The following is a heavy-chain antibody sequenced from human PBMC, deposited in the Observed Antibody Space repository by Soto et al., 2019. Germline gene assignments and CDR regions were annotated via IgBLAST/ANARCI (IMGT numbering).Heavy chain of an antibody. CDR1: GFMFSSDW. J-gene: IGHJ4*02. CDR3: ARRNGDSGRLDS. D-gene: IGHD4-17*01. Sequence: GGSLRLSCAASGFMFSSDWMHWVRQAPGKGLVWVSRINTDGSDTSYADSVKGRFTMTRDTSIRTAYMERSGLTSEDTAVYYCARRNGDSGRLDSGGRGPRVTVSS. V-gene: IGHV3-74*01. CDR2: INTDGSDT.